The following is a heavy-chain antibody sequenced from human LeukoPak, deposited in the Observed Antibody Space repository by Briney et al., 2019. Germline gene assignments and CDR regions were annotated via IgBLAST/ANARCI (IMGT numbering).Heavy chain of an antibody. Sequence: SETLSLTCSVSGASISSGSNYWGWIRQPPGKGLEWIGSIYYSGSTYYNPSLKSRVTISVDTSKNQFSLKLSSVTAADTAAYYCARYFVYYDSSDAFDIWGQGTMVTVSS. CDR2: IYYSGST. J-gene: IGHJ3*02. V-gene: IGHV4-39*07. CDR3: ARYFVYYDSSDAFDI. D-gene: IGHD3-22*01. CDR1: GASISSGSNY.